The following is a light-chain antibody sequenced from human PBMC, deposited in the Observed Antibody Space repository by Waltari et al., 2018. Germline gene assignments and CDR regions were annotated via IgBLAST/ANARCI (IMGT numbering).Light chain of an antibody. CDR3: QQYGSSPIT. Sequence: EIVLTQSPGTLSLSPGERATLSCRASQDVSNNYLAWYQQKPGQAPRLLLYGASTTTTDIPDRFSGSGSGTDFTFTISRLEPEDFAVYYCQQYGSSPITFDQGTRLEIK. CDR1: QDVSNNY. J-gene: IGKJ5*01. CDR2: GAS. V-gene: IGKV3-20*01.